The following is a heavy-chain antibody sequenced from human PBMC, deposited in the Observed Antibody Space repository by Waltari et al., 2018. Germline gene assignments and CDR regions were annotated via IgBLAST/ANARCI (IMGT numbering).Heavy chain of an antibody. Sequence: QVQLQESGPGLVKPSETLSLTCTVSGGSISSYYWSRIRQPPGKGLEWIGYIYYSGSTNYNPSLKSRVTISVDTSKNQFSLKLSSVTAADTAVYYCARLYSSSTYYFDYWGQGTLVTVSS. V-gene: IGHV4-59*01. CDR1: GGSISSYY. CDR2: IYYSGST. D-gene: IGHD6-6*01. J-gene: IGHJ4*02. CDR3: ARLYSSSTYYFDY.